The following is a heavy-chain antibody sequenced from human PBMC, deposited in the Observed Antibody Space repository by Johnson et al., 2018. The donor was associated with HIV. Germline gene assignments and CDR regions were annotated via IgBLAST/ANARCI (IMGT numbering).Heavy chain of an antibody. V-gene: IGHV3-13*01. CDR1: GFTFRNYD. J-gene: IGHJ3*02. D-gene: IGHD3-16*01. Sequence: VQLVESGGGVVQPGGSLRLSCAASGFTFRNYDMHWVRQATVKSLEWVSAIGSAGDTYYSGSVKGRFTISRESAKNSLYLQMNSLRAGDTAVYYCVRDRRGGAFDIWGQGTMVTVSS. CDR2: IGSAGDT. CDR3: VRDRRGGAFDI.